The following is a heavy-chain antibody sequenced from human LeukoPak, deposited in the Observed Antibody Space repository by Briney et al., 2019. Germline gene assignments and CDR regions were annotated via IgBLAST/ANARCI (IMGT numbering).Heavy chain of an antibody. CDR2: LRGDGET. CDR1: GFTFSNYA. CDR3: AKASWVSSADAVL. D-gene: IGHD3-16*01. V-gene: IGHV3-23*01. J-gene: IGHJ4*02. Sequence: GGSLRLSCAASGFTFSNYAMSWVRRAPARGLEWVSSLRGDGETFYANSVKGRFTLSRDDSINTVYLRLNSLRVEDTAVYYCAKASWVSSADAVLWGQGTLVTVSS.